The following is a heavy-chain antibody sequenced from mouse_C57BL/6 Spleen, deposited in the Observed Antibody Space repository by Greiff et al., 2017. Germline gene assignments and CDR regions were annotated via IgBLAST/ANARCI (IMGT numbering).Heavy chain of an antibody. D-gene: IGHD2-1*01. Sequence: VQLQESGPELVKPGASVKISCKASGYAFSSSWMNWVKQRPGKGLEWIGRIYPGDGDTNYNGKFKGKATLTADKSSSTAYMQRSSLTSEDSAVYFCAGGNYYFDDWGQGTTLTVSS. CDR2: IYPGDGDT. J-gene: IGHJ2*01. CDR1: GYAFSSSW. V-gene: IGHV1-82*01. CDR3: AGGNYYFDD.